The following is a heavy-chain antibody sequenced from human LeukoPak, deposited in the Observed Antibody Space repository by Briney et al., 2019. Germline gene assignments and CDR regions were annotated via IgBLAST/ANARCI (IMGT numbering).Heavy chain of an antibody. CDR1: GGSISSYY. CDR2: IYYSGST. J-gene: IGHJ4*02. V-gene: IGHV4-59*01. CDR3: ARGGGMTTVTTFDH. D-gene: IGHD4-17*01. Sequence: PSETLSLTCTVSGGSISSYYWSWIRQPQGKGLEWIGYIYYSGSTNYNPSLKSRVTISVDTSKNQFSLKLSSVTAADTAVYYCARGGGMTTVTTFDHWGQGILVTVSS.